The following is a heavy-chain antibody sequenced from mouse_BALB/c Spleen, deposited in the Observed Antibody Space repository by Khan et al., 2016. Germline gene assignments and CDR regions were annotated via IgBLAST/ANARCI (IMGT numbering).Heavy chain of an antibody. CDR3: ARAGYSMDY. CDR1: GYTFNNYW. J-gene: IGHJ4*01. Sequence: QVQLKESGAELMKPGASVKISCKATGYTFNNYWIEWVKQRPGHGLEWIGDILPGSGNSNYNENLKGKATFTADTSSNTAYMQLSSLTSEDSAVYYCARAGYSMDYWGQGTSVTVSS. V-gene: IGHV1-9*01. CDR2: ILPGSGNS.